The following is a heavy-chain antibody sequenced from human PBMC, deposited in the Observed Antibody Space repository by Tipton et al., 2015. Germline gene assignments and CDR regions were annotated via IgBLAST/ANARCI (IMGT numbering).Heavy chain of an antibody. CDR1: GFSFSEAW. Sequence: SLRLSCAASGFSFSEAWMNGVRQAPGKGLEWVGRIKSNSVGGTTVYGAPVKGRFIISRDDSKNTLYLQMNSLKTEDTAVYYCTLPPHFWGQGTLVTVSS. CDR2: IKSNSVGGTT. CDR3: TLPPHF. J-gene: IGHJ4*02. V-gene: IGHV3-15*01.